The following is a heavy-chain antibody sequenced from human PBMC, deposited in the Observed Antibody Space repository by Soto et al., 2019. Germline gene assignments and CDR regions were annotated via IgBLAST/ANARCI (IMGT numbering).Heavy chain of an antibody. CDR3: ARLRCGGLSTSCYEAGYYSYYMDV. D-gene: IGHD2-2*01. CDR1: GGSFSGYY. CDR2: INHSGST. Sequence: SETLSLTCAVYGGSFSGYYWSWIRQPPGKGLEWIGEINHSGSTNYNPSLKSRATISVDTSKNQFSLKLSSVTAADTAVYYCARLRCGGLSTSCYEAGYYSYYMDVWGKGTTVTVSS. J-gene: IGHJ6*03. V-gene: IGHV4-34*01.